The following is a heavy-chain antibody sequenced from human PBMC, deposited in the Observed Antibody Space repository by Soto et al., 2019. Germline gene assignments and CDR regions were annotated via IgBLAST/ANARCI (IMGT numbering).Heavy chain of an antibody. J-gene: IGHJ4*02. CDR1: GGSISSCDYY. CDR2: IYYSGST. Sequence: QVQLQESGPGLVKPSQTLSLTCTVSGGSISSCDYYWIWMRQPPGNGLEGIGYIYYSGSTYYNPSLKRRVTTSVDTSNNHFPLKLSAVTAADTAEYCGARGTGTLTFDYWGQGTLVTVSS. V-gene: IGHV4-30-4*01. CDR3: ARGTGTLTFDY. D-gene: IGHD3-10*01.